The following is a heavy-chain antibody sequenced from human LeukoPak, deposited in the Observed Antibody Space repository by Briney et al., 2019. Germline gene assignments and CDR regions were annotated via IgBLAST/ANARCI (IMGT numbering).Heavy chain of an antibody. J-gene: IGHJ4*02. CDR2: ISSSSTI. CDR1: GFVFSDYW. CDR3: ARDLTESSYYFDY. D-gene: IGHD3-10*01. V-gene: IGHV3-69-1*01. Sequence: GGSLRLSCAASGFVFSDYWMHWVRQAPGKGLEWVSYISSSSTIHYADSVKGRFTISRDNTKNSLYLQMNSLRDEDTAVYYCARDLTESSYYFDYWGQGTLVTVSS.